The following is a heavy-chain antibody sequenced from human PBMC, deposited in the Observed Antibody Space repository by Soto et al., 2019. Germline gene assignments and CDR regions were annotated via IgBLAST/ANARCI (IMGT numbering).Heavy chain of an antibody. V-gene: IGHV3-30*18. Sequence: GGSLRLSCAASGFTFSSYGMHWVRQAPGKGLEWVAVISYDGSNKYYADSVKGRFTISRDNSKNTLYLQMNSLRAEDTAVYYCAKVQVTPIPEDQYYYYGMDVWGQGTTVTVS. CDR3: AKVQVTPIPEDQYYYYGMDV. CDR2: ISYDGSNK. D-gene: IGHD2-21*02. J-gene: IGHJ6*02. CDR1: GFTFSSYG.